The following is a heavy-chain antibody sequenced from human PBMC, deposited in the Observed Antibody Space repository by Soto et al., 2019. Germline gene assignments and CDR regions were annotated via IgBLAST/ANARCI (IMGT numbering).Heavy chain of an antibody. CDR1: GGSFSGYY. J-gene: IGHJ6*02. V-gene: IGHV4-34*01. Sequence: SETLSLTCAVYGGSFSGYYWSWIRQPPGKGLEWIGEINHSGSTNYNPSLKSRVTISVDMSKNQFSLKLSSVTAADTAVYYCASRRLGYSYGSLRGMDVWGQGTTVTVSS. CDR3: ASRRLGYSYGSLRGMDV. D-gene: IGHD5-18*01. CDR2: INHSGST.